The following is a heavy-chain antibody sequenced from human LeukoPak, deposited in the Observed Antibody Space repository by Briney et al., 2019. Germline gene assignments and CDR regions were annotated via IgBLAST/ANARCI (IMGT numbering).Heavy chain of an antibody. CDR2: IIPIFGTA. V-gene: IGHV1-69*05. Sequence: SVKVSCKASGGTFSSYAISWVRQAPGQGLEWMGRIIPIFGTANYAQKFQGRVTITTDESTSTAYMELSSLRSEATAVYYCARGGGRGSGYYYEYFDYWGQGTLVTVSS. J-gene: IGHJ4*02. CDR3: ARGGGRGSGYYYEYFDY. CDR1: GGTFSSYA. D-gene: IGHD3-22*01.